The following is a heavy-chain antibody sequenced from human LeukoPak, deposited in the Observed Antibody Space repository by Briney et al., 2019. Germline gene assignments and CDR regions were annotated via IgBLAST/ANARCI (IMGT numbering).Heavy chain of an antibody. CDR2: IYYSGST. J-gene: IGHJ1*01. V-gene: IGHV4-31*03. CDR1: GGSISSGGYY. CDR3: ARDEAAAGTFQH. Sequence: SQTLSLTCTVSGGSISSGGYYWSWIRQHPGKGLEWIGYIYYSGSTYYNPSLKSRVTISVDTSKNQFSLKLSSVTAADTAVYYCARDEAAAGTFQHWGQGTLVTASS. D-gene: IGHD6-13*01.